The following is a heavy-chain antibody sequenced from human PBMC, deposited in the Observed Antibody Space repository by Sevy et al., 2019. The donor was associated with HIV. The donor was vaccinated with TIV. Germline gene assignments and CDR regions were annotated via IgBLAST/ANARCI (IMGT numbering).Heavy chain of an antibody. V-gene: IGHV3-21*01. CDR2: ISGSSNYI. D-gene: IGHD3-10*01. CDR1: GFTFNNFN. J-gene: IGHJ3*02. CDR3: AKGLGMVQGALLSDDI. Sequence: GGSLRLSCAASGFTFNNFNMNWVRQAPGKGLQWVSSISGSSNYIYYAESLKGRFTISRDNSKNTLYLQMNSLRGDDTSLYYCAKGLGMVQGALLSDDIWGQRTMVTVSS.